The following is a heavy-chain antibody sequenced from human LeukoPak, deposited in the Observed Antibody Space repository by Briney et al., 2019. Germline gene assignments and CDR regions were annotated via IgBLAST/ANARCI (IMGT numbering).Heavy chain of an antibody. V-gene: IGHV4-4*07. CDR3: ARVLIAGTTAAFDI. Sequence: SETLSLTCTVSSGSISSDYWSWIRQPAGKGLEWIGRIYTSGSTSYSPSLKSRVTISVDKSKNQLSLKLSSVTAADTAVYHCARVLIAGTTAAFDIWGQGTMVTVSS. D-gene: IGHD1/OR15-1a*01. J-gene: IGHJ3*02. CDR2: IYTSGST. CDR1: SGSISSDY.